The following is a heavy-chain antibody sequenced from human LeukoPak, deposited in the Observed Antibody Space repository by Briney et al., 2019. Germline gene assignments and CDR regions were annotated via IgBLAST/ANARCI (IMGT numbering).Heavy chain of an antibody. CDR1: RGTFSSYA. CDR3: ASDRGIAAAGDDY. D-gene: IGHD6-13*01. J-gene: IGHJ4*02. Sequence: SVKVSCKASRGTFSSYALSWVRQAHGQGLEWMGGIIPIFGTANYAQKFQGRVTITADKSTSTAYMELSSLRSEDTAVYYCASDRGIAAAGDDYWGQGSLVTVSS. CDR2: IIPIFGTA. V-gene: IGHV1-69*06.